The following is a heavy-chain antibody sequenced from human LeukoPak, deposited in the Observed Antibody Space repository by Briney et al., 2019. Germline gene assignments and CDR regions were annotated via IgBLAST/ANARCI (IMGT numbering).Heavy chain of an antibody. J-gene: IGHJ5*02. D-gene: IGHD3-3*01. CDR2: IYYSGST. Sequence: SQTLSLTCTVSGGSISSGGYYWSWLRQRPGQGLVWLGNIYYSGSTYYNPSLKSRVTIPVDTSKNQFSLKLSSVTAADTAVYYCARTEDFWSGKNWFDPWGQGTLVTVSS. CDR3: ARTEDFWSGKNWFDP. V-gene: IGHV4-31*03. CDR1: GGSISSGGYY.